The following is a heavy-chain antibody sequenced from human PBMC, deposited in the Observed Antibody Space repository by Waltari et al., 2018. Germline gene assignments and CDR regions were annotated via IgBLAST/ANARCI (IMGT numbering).Heavy chain of an antibody. J-gene: IGHJ3*01. CDR3: ASLGRYTWNYYAFDV. V-gene: IGHV4-59*01. CDR2: IYYSGST. D-gene: IGHD1-7*01. Sequence: QVQLQESGPGLVTPSATLSLNCTVSGGSISSNYWSWIRQPPGKGLEWIGYIYYSGSTNYNPSLKRRVTLSINTSKNQFSLKLTSVTAADTAVYYCASLGRYTWNYYAFDVWGQGTKVTVSS. CDR1: GGSISSNY.